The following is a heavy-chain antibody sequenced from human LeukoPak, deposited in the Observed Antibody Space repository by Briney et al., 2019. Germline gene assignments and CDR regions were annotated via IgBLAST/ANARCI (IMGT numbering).Heavy chain of an antibody. CDR3: AKHGELLSWFDP. CDR1: GGSISTSSYY. V-gene: IGHV4-39*01. Sequence: SETLSLTCSVSGGSISTSSYYWGWIRQPPGKGLEWIGSIYYSGSTYYNPSLKSRVTISVDTSKNHFSLKLRSVTAADTAVYYCAKHGELLSWFDPWGQGTQVTVSS. D-gene: IGHD1-26*01. CDR2: IYYSGST. J-gene: IGHJ5*02.